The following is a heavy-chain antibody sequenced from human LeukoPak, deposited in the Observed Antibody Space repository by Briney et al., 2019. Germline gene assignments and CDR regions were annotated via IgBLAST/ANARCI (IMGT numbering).Heavy chain of an antibody. CDR3: ARRGITMVQEYAFDI. V-gene: IGHV4-31*03. Sequence: SETLSLTCTVSGGSISSGGYYWSWIRQHPGKGLEWIGYIYYSGSTYYNPSLKSRVTISVDTSKNQFSLKLSSVTVADTAVYYCARRGITMVQEYAFDIWGQGTMVTVSS. J-gene: IGHJ3*02. D-gene: IGHD3-10*01. CDR2: IYYSGST. CDR1: GGSISSGGYY.